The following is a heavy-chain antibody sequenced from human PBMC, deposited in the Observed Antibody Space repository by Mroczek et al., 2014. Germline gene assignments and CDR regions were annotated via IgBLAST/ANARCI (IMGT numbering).Heavy chain of an antibody. CDR2: IYYSGST. CDR1: GGSISSSSYY. CDR3: ARGTTGTTRAFDI. J-gene: IGHJ3*02. D-gene: IGHD1-1*01. V-gene: IGHV4-39*01. Sequence: QVQLQQSGPGLVKPSETLSLTCTVSGGSISSSSYYWGWIRQPPGKGLEWIGSIYYSGSTYYNPSLKSRVTISVDTSKNQFSLKLSSVTAADTAVYYCARGTTGTTRAFDIWGQGTMVTVSS.